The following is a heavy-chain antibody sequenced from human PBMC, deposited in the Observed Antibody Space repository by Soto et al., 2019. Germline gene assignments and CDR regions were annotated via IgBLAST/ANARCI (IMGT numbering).Heavy chain of an antibody. Sequence: GASVKVSCKASGYTFTTYDINWVRQATGQGLGWMGWVNPNSSHTGSAQKFQGRVTMTWNTSISTAYMELSSLRSEDTAVYYCAREGKGLSPDYWGQGTLVTVSS. J-gene: IGHJ4*02. CDR1: GYTFTTYD. CDR2: VNPNSSHT. D-gene: IGHD3-16*02. V-gene: IGHV1-8*01. CDR3: AREGKGLSPDY.